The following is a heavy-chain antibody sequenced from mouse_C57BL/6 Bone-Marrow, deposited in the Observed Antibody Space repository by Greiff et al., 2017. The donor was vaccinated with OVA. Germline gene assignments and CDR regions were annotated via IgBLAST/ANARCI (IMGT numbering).Heavy chain of an antibody. CDR2: IYPRSGNT. CDR1: GYTFTSYG. CDR3: ARSRTTVVATDAY. Sequence: VQLQQSGAELARPGASVKLSCKASGYTFTSYGISWVKQRTGQGLEWIGEIYPRSGNTYYNEKFKGKATLTADKSSSTAYMELRSLTSEDSAVYFCARSRTTVVATDAYWGQGTLVTVSA. V-gene: IGHV1-81*01. D-gene: IGHD1-1*01. J-gene: IGHJ3*01.